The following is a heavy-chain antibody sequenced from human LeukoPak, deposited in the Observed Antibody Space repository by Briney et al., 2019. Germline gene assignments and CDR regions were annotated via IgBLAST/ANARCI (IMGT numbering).Heavy chain of an antibody. CDR2: INHSGST. CDR1: GGSISSSNW. J-gene: IGHJ4*02. CDR3: ARATGYFDY. Sequence: PPETLSLTCAVSGGSISSSNWWNWVRQPPGKGLEWIGEINHSGSTNYNPSLKSRVTISVDTSKNQFSLKLSSVTAADTAVYYCARATGYFDYWGQGTLVTVSS. V-gene: IGHV4-4*03.